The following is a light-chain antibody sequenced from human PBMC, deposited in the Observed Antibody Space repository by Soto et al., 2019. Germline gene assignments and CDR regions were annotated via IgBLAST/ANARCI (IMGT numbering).Light chain of an antibody. CDR2: EVT. J-gene: IGLJ3*02. Sequence: QYALTQPPSASGSPGQSVTISCTGTSIDVGAYKYVSWYQQYPGKAPKLMIYEVTKRPSGVPDRFSGSKSGNTASLTVSGLQAEDEADYYCTSYVGNDIWVFGGGTKVTVL. CDR3: TSYVGNDIWV. V-gene: IGLV2-8*01. CDR1: SIDVGAYKY.